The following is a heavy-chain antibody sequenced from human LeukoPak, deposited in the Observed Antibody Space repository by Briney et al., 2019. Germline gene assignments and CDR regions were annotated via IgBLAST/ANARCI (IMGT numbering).Heavy chain of an antibody. J-gene: IGHJ5*02. V-gene: IGHV4-39*01. CDR1: GGSISSSSYY. Sequence: SGTLSLTCTVSGGSISSSSYYWGWIRQPPGKGLEWIGSIYYSGSTYYNPSLKSRVTISVDTSKNQFSLKLSSVTAADTAVYYCARRVCSGGSCYHNWFDPWGQGTLVTVSS. CDR2: IYYSGST. D-gene: IGHD2-15*01. CDR3: ARRVCSGGSCYHNWFDP.